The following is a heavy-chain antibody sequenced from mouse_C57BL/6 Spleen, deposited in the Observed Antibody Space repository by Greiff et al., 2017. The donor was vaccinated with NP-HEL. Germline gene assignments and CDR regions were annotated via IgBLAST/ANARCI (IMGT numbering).Heavy chain of an antibody. D-gene: IGHD4-1*01. J-gene: IGHJ2*01. Sequence: EVKLVESGGDLVKPGGSLKLSCAASGFTFSSYGMSWVRQTPDKRLEWVATISSGGSYTYYPDSVKGRFTISRDNAKNTLYLQMSSLKSEDTAMYYCARHLANWPFDYWGQGTTLTVSS. V-gene: IGHV5-6*02. CDR3: ARHLANWPFDY. CDR2: ISSGGSYT. CDR1: GFTFSSYG.